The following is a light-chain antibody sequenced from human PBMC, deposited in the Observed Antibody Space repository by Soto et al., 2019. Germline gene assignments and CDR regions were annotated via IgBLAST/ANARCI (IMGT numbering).Light chain of an antibody. V-gene: IGKV3-20*01. Sequence: EIVLTQSPGTLSLSPGERATLSCRASQSVSSSYLAWYQQKPGQAPRLLIYGASSRATGIPDRFSGSGSGTDFTLTISRLEREDFAVYYCQQYGSSPSTFGPGTKVDI. J-gene: IGKJ3*01. CDR2: GAS. CDR3: QQYGSSPST. CDR1: QSVSSSY.